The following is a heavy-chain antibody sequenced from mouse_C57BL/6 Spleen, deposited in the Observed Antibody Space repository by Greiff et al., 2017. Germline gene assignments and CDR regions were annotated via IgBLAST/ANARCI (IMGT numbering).Heavy chain of an antibody. CDR2: INPDSGGT. Sequence: EVQLQQSGPELVKPGASVKLPCKASGYTFTDYNMAWVQQSPGKSLEWIADINPDSGGTIYNQKFKGKATLTVEKSSSTAYMELRSLTSEDTAVNYCARGPYYDTFAYWGQGTIVTVSA. CDR3: ARGPYYDTFAY. CDR1: GYTFTDYN. D-gene: IGHD2-4*01. V-gene: IGHV1-18*01. J-gene: IGHJ2*01.